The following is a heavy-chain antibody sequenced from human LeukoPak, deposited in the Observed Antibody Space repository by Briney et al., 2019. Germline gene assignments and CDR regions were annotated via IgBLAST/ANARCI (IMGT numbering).Heavy chain of an antibody. V-gene: IGHV1-69*13. CDR1: GGTFSSYA. CDR3: ARLPGIPYYYGMDV. D-gene: IGHD1-14*01. Sequence: GASVKVSCKASGGTFSSYAISWVRQAPGQGLEWMGGIIPIFGTANYAQKFQGRVTITADESTSTAYMELSSLRSEDTAVYYCARLPGIPYYYGMDVWGQGTTVTVSS. CDR2: IIPIFGTA. J-gene: IGHJ6*02.